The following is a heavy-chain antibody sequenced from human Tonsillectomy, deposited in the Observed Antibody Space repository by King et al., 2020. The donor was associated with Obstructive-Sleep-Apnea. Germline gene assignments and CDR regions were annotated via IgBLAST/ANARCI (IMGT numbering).Heavy chain of an antibody. D-gene: IGHD6-13*01. J-gene: IGHJ5*02. Sequence: VQLVESGGGVVQPGRSLRLSCAASGFTFSNYGMHWFRQAPGEGLEWVVIISYDGSEKYYADSLKGRFTISRDNSKSTLYLQMNSLRPEDTAVYYCGGYNWFDPWGQGTLVTVSS. CDR3: GGYNWFDP. CDR1: GFTFSNYG. CDR2: ISYDGSEK. V-gene: IGHV3-30*03.